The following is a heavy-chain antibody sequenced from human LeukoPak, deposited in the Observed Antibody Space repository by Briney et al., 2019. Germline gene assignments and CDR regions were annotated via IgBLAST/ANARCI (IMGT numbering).Heavy chain of an antibody. CDR2: ISSSSSYI. CDR1: GFTFSSYS. V-gene: IGHV3-21*01. J-gene: IGHJ4*02. D-gene: IGHD3-10*01. CDR3: ARLRGSSGAWYFDY. Sequence: TGGSLRLSCAASGFTFSSYSMNWVRQAPGKGLEWVSSISSSSSYIYYADSVKGRFTISRDNAKNSLYLQMNSLRAEDTAVYYCARLRGSSGAWYFDYWGQGTLVTVSS.